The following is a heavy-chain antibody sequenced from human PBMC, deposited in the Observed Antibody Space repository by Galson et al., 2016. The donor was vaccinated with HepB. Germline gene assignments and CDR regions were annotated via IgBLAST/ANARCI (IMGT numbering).Heavy chain of an antibody. V-gene: IGHV3-49*03. D-gene: IGHD6-19*01. CDR2: IRGRGYGGTT. J-gene: IGHJ4*02. Sequence: SLRLSCAASGFTFGDFAVSWFRQAPGKGREWVAFIRGRGYGGTTQYAASVKGRFSISRDDSKTIAHLQMNSLEIEDTAVYHCTRGRGGLAVAGTNYFDYWGQGTLVTVSS. CDR3: TRGRGGLAVAGTNYFDY. CDR1: GFTFGDFA.